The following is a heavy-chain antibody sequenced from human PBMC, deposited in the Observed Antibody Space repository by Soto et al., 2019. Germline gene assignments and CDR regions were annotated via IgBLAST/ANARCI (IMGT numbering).Heavy chain of an antibody. CDR3: AKNLVSHPSGYNWFDP. CDR2: MSYDGSNK. Sequence: GGSLRLSCAASGFTFSSYNIHWVRQAPGKGLEWVAVMSYDGSNKYYADSVKGRFTISRDNSKNTLFLQMNSLRAEDTAVYYCAKNLVSHPSGYNWFDPWGQGTLVTLSS. CDR1: GFTFSSYN. V-gene: IGHV3-30*18. D-gene: IGHD2-8*01. J-gene: IGHJ5*02.